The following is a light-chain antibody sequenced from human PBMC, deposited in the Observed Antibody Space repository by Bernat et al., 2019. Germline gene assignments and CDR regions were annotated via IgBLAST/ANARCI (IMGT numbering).Light chain of an antibody. V-gene: IGKV1-9*01. CDR1: QVIGTY. Sequence: DIQLTQSPSFLSASVGDRVTITCRASQVIGTYVAWYQQKPGKAPNLLIYGASTLQYGVPSRFSGSGIGTEFNLTISSLQPDDSASYYCQQLNSFPITCGQGTRLEIK. J-gene: IGKJ5*01. CDR2: GAS. CDR3: QQLNSFPIT.